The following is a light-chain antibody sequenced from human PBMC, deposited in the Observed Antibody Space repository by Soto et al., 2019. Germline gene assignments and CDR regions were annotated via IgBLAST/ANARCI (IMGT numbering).Light chain of an antibody. CDR3: SSYTSSSTRV. CDR2: EVS. CDR1: SSDVGAYDY. Sequence: QSALTQPASVYGSPGQSITISCTGTSSDVGAYDYVSWYQQHPDKAPKLMIYEVSNRPSGVSNRFSGSKSVNTATLTISGLQADDDADYYCSSYTSSSTRVFGTGTKLTVL. V-gene: IGLV2-14*03. J-gene: IGLJ1*01.